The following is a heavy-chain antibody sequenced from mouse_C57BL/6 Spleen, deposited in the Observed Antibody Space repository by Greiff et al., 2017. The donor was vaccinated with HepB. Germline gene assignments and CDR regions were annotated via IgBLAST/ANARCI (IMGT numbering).Heavy chain of an antibody. V-gene: IGHV1-82*01. Sequence: VQLQQSGPELVKPGASVKISCKASGYAFSSSWMNWVKQRPGKGLEWIGRIYPGDGDTNYNGKFKGKATLTADKSSSTAYMQLSSLTSEDSAVYFCARSRDYAYFDYWGQGTTLTVSS. CDR1: GYAFSSSW. CDR3: ARSRDYAYFDY. D-gene: IGHD2-4*01. J-gene: IGHJ2*01. CDR2: IYPGDGDT.